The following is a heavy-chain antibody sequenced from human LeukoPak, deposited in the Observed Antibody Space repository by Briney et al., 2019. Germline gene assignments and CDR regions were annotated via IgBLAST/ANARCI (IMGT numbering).Heavy chain of an antibody. D-gene: IGHD3-22*01. V-gene: IGHV3-9*01. CDR1: GFTFDDYA. CDR3: AKDWGTYYYDSSGAFIDY. J-gene: IGHJ4*02. CDR2: ISWNSGSI. Sequence: GGSLRLSCAASGFTFDDYAMHWVRQAPGKGLEWVSGISWNSGSIGYADSVKGRFTISRDNSKNTLYLQMNSLRAEDTAVYYCAKDWGTYYYDSSGAFIDYWGQGTLVTVSS.